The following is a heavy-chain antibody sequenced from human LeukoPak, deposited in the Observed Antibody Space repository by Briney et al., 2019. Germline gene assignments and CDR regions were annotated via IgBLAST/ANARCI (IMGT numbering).Heavy chain of an antibody. V-gene: IGHV3-30*03. D-gene: IGHD1-26*01. CDR3: ARDPRGPTGYDHSGRDTFDS. CDR2: IFYDGTIS. CDR1: GFTFSSYW. Sequence: GGSLRLSCAASGFTFSSYWMSWVRQAPGKGLEWVAVIFYDGTISYYADSVKGRFTLSRDNSKNTLYLQMNSLRPEDTAVYYCARDPRGPTGYDHSGRDTFDSWGQGTLVTVSS. J-gene: IGHJ4*02.